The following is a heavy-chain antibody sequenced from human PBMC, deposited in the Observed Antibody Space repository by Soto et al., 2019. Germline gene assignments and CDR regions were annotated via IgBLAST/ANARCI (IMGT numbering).Heavy chain of an antibody. V-gene: IGHV3-30*18. J-gene: IGHJ4*02. Sequence: GGSLRLSCAASGFTFSNYGMHWVRQAPGKGLEWVAIISYDGSNKYYADSVKGRFTISRDNSKNTLYLQMNSLRAEDTAVYYCAKRGATLYYFDYWGQGTLVTVSS. CDR1: GFTFSNYG. CDR3: AKRGATLYYFDY. D-gene: IGHD1-26*01. CDR2: ISYDGSNK.